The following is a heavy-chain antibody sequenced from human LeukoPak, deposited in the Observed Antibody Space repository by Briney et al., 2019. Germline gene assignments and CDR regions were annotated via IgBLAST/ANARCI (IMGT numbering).Heavy chain of an antibody. V-gene: IGHV1-69*04. D-gene: IGHD5-24*01. CDR1: GGTFSSYT. Sequence: SVKVSCKASGGTFSSYTISWVRQAPGQGLEWMGRIIPILGIANYTQKFQGRVTITADKSTSTAYMELSSLRSEDTAVYYCARDTQDGYNYSDYWGQGTLVTVSS. J-gene: IGHJ4*02. CDR2: IIPILGIA. CDR3: ARDTQDGYNYSDY.